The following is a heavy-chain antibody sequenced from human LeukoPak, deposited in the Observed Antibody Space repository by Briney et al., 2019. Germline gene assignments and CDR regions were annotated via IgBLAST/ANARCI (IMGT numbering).Heavy chain of an antibody. V-gene: IGHV3-7*05. CDR2: INKDGSEK. J-gene: IGHJ4*02. CDR1: GFTFSGYW. D-gene: IGHD4-17*01. Sequence: PGGSLRLSCAASGFTFSGYWMSWVRQAPGKGLEWVANINKDGSEKYYVDSVKGRFTISRDNAKNSLYLQMNSLRAEDTAVYYCARPSMTTVTPFDYWGQGTLVTVSS. CDR3: ARPSMTTVTPFDY.